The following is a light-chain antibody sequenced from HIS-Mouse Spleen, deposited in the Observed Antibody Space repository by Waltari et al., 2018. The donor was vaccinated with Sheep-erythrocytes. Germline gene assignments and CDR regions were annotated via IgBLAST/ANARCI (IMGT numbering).Light chain of an antibody. V-gene: IGLV2-11*01. CDR3: CSYAGSYNHV. J-gene: IGLJ1*01. Sequence: QSALTQPRSVSGSPGQSVTISCTGTSSAVGGYDYGSWYQQHPGKPPKLMIYDVSKRPSGVPDRFSGSKSGNTASLTISGLQAEDEADYYCCSYAGSYNHVFATGTKVTVL. CDR1: SSAVGGYDY. CDR2: DVS.